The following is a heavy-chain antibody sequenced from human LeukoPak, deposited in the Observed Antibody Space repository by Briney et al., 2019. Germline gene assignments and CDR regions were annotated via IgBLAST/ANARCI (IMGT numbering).Heavy chain of an antibody. CDR3: ARHVGERGFDY. V-gene: IGHV4-59*08. CDR2: IHYSGRT. Sequence: SETLSLTCTVSGGSISGYYWSWIRQPPGKGLEWIGNIHYSGRTNYKPSLKSRVTISVDTSKNQFSLKLSSVTAADTAVYYCARHVGERGFDYWGQGTLVTVSS. CDR1: GGSISGYY. J-gene: IGHJ4*02. D-gene: IGHD3-10*01.